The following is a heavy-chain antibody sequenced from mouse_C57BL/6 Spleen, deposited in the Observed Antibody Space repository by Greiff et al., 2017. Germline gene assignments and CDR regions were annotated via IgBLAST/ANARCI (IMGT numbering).Heavy chain of an antibody. CDR2: IDPEDGDT. J-gene: IGHJ2*01. V-gene: IGHV14-1*01. D-gene: IGHD2-2*01. CDR1: GFNIKDYY. CDR3: THYGSDRAFDH. Sequence: VQLKQPGAELVRPGASVKLSCPASGFNIKDYYMLWVKQRPELGLEWIGRIDPEDGDTESAPQFQGKATMTADTSSNTAYLQLSILTSEDTAVYYCTHYGSDRAFDHWGQGTTLTVSS.